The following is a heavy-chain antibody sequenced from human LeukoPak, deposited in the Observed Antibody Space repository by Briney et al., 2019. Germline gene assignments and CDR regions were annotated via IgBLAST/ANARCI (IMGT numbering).Heavy chain of an antibody. CDR2: IKQDGSEK. CDR3: ARDELRYFDWLLWGTIDY. CDR1: GFTFSSYW. J-gene: IGHJ4*02. D-gene: IGHD3-9*01. Sequence: PGGSLRLSCAASGFTFSSYWMSWVRQAPGKGLEWVANIKQDGSEKYYVDSVKGRFTISRDNAKNSLYLQMNSLRAEDTAVYYCARDELRYFDWLLWGTIDYWGQGTLVTVSS. V-gene: IGHV3-7*01.